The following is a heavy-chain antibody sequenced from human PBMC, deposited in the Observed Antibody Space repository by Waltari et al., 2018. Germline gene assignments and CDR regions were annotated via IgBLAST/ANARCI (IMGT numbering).Heavy chain of an antibody. V-gene: IGHV4-39*07. CDR3: ARDVDMSFYYYMDV. Sequence: QLQLQESGPRLVKPSETLSLSCTVSGGAISSNPYDWVWIRQPPGKGLEWIGSIYYSGSTYYNPSLKSRVTIAVDTAKNQVSLKLTSVSAADTAVYYCARDVDMSFYYYMDVWGKGTTVTIAS. D-gene: IGHD2-21*01. J-gene: IGHJ6*03. CDR2: IYYSGST. CDR1: GGAISSNPYD.